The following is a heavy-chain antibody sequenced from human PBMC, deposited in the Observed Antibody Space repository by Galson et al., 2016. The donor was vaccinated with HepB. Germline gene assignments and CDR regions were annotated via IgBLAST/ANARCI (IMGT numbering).Heavy chain of an antibody. CDR3: VRAVPNWNYGMDV. CDR2: IFYRSQWHN. D-gene: IGHD1-1*01. V-gene: IGHV6-1*01. Sequence: CVISGDSVSSNSTAWMWIRQSPSRGLEWLGRIFYRSQWHNNYAESVKSRITITPDTSKNQFSLQLNSVTPEDTAVFYCVRAVPNWNYGMDVWGQGTTVTVSS. J-gene: IGHJ6*02. CDR1: GDSVSSNSTA.